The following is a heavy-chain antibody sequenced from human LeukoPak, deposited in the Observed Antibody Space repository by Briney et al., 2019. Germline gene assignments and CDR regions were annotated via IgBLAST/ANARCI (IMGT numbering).Heavy chain of an antibody. D-gene: IGHD3-16*01. Sequence: SETLSLTCAVYGGSFSGYYWSWIRQPPGKGLEWIGEINHSGSTNYNPSLKSRVTISVDTSKNQFSLKLSSVTAADTAVYYCARGFSPTYVGDYWGQGTLVTVSS. J-gene: IGHJ4*02. CDR2: INHSGST. CDR1: GGSFSGYY. CDR3: ARGFSPTYVGDY. V-gene: IGHV4-34*01.